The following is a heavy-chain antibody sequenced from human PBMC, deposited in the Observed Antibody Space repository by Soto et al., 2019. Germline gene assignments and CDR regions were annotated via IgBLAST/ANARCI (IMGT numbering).Heavy chain of an antibody. CDR3: VRVVWGVPAPGTSGWFDP. D-gene: IGHD6-13*01. CDR2: IYHSGNT. CDR1: GDSISGSNW. V-gene: IGHV4-4*02. Sequence: QVQLQESGPGLVKPSGTLSLTCAVSGDSISGSNWWSWVRQSPGKGLEWIGEIYHSGNTNYNPSLKGRATISVDKSKNQFSLRLNSVTAADTAVYYCVRVVWGVPAPGTSGWFDPWGQGTLVTFSS. J-gene: IGHJ5*02.